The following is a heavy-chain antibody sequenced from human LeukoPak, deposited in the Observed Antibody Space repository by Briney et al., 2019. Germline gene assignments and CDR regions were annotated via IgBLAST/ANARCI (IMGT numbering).Heavy chain of an antibody. CDR1: GGSISSSSYY. CDR2: IYYSGST. CDR3: ARDQVRRVAVDV. V-gene: IGHV4-39*07. J-gene: IGHJ6*04. Sequence: SETLSLTCTVSGGSISSSSYYWGWIRQPPGKGLEWIGSIYYSGSTYYNPSLKSRVTISVDTSKNQFSLKLSSVTAADTAAYYCARDQVRRVAVDVWGKGTTVTVSS.